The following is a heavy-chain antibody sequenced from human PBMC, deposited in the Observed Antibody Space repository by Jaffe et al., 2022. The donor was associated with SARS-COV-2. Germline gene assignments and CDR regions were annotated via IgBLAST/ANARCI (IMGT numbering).Heavy chain of an antibody. CDR1: GYTFTDYY. Sequence: QVQLVQSGAEVKKPGASVKVSCKASGYTFTDYYVQWVRQAPGLGLEWVGWINPNSGSTNYAQKFQGWVTMTRDTSISTAYLELSRLRSDDTAVYYCARDHCSSTNCYERSYYGLDVWGQGTTVTVSS. CDR2: INPNSGST. D-gene: IGHD2-2*01. J-gene: IGHJ6*02. CDR3: ARDHCSSTNCYERSYYGLDV. V-gene: IGHV1-2*04.